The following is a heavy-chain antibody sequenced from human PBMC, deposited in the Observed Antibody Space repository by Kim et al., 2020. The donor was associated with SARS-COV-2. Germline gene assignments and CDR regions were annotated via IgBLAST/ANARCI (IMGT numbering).Heavy chain of an antibody. V-gene: IGHV4-34*01. Sequence: SETLSLTCAVYGGSFSGYYWSWIRQPPGKGLEWIGEINHSGSTNYNPSLKSRVTISVDTSKNQFSLKLSSVTAADTAVYYCARGHRRRELEFFSSPGYFQHWGQGTLVTVSS. CDR3: ARGHRRRELEFFSSPGYFQH. D-gene: IGHD3-10*01. CDR2: INHSGST. J-gene: IGHJ1*01. CDR1: GGSFSGYY.